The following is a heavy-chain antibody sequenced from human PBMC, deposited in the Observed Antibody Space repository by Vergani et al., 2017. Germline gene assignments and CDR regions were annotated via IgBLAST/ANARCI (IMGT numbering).Heavy chain of an antibody. D-gene: IGHD6-19*01. CDR2: ISRSGSTI. CDR1: GFTFSDYY. J-gene: IGHJ4*02. CDR3: ARGTLYSNDWSPDY. Sequence: QVQLVESGGGFVKPGGSLRLSCAASGFTFSDYYMTWIRQAPVNGLEWVSYISRSGSTIYYADSVKGRFTISRDNAKNSLYLQMNSLRPEDTAVYYCARGTLYSNDWSPDYWGQGTLVTVSS. V-gene: IGHV3-11*01.